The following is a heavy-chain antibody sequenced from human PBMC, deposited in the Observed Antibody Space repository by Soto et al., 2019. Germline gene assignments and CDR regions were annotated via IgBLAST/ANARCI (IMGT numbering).Heavy chain of an antibody. V-gene: IGHV3-30*18. D-gene: IGHD6-6*01. Sequence: QVQLVESGGGVVQPGRSLRLSCAASGFTFSSYGMHWVRQAPGKGLEWVAVISYDGSNKYYADSVKGRFTISRDNSKNTLYLQMNSLRAEDTAVYYCAKDRGAARPFDYWGQGTLVTVSS. CDR1: GFTFSSYG. CDR3: AKDRGAARPFDY. CDR2: ISYDGSNK. J-gene: IGHJ4*02.